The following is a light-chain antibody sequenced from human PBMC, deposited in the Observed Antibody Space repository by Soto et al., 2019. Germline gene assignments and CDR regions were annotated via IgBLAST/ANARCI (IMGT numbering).Light chain of an antibody. CDR2: SNN. V-gene: IGLV1-44*01. CDR3: AAWDDSLNGRGV. J-gene: IGLJ1*01. Sequence: QSVLAQPPSASGTPGQRVTISCSGSSSKIGSNSLNWYQQLPGTAPKLLIYSNNQRPLGVPDRFSGSKSGTSASLAISGLQSEDEADYYCAAWDDSLNGRGVFGTGTKVTVL. CDR1: SSKIGSNS.